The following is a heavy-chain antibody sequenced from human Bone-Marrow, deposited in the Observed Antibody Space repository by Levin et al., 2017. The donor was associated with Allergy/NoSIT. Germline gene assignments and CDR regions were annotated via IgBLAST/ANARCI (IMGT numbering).Heavy chain of an antibody. D-gene: IGHD1/OR15-1a*01. J-gene: IGHJ4*02. Sequence: AGGSLRLSCAASGFTFTSFWMTWVRQAPGKGLEWVANIKYDGSEKNYVDSVKGRFTISRDNGRNSLYLQMNSLRAEDTAVYFCARDPLGETSGSPTLSSVDGTKSQIDHWGQGTLVTVSS. CDR1: GFTFTSFW. CDR3: ARDPLGETSGSPTLSSVDGTKSQIDH. CDR2: IKYDGSEK. V-gene: IGHV3-7*01.